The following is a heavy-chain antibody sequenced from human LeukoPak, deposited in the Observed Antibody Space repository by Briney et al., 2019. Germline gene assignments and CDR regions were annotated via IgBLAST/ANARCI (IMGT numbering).Heavy chain of an antibody. D-gene: IGHD6-19*01. CDR3: ARGHPSATGYSSGWYFHY. Sequence: ASVKVSCKASGYPFTSYYIHWARQAPGHGLEWMGIINPSADSTNYAQKSQGRVTMTRDMSTSTVYMDLSSLTSEDTAVYYCARGHPSATGYSSGWYFHYWGQGTLVTVSS. CDR1: GYPFTSYY. CDR2: INPSADST. J-gene: IGHJ4*02. V-gene: IGHV1-46*01.